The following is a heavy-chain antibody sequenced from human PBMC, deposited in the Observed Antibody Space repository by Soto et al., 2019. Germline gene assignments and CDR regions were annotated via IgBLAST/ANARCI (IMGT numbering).Heavy chain of an antibody. CDR3: ARQPISPPTTSDY. Sequence: SETLSLTCTVSGGSISSYYWSWIRQPPGKGLEWIGYIYYSGSTNYNPSLKSRVTISVDTSKNQFSLKLSSVTAADTAVYYCARQPISPPTTSDYWGQGPLVTLAS. CDR1: GGSISSYY. CDR2: IYYSGST. J-gene: IGHJ4*02. D-gene: IGHD1-26*01. V-gene: IGHV4-59*08.